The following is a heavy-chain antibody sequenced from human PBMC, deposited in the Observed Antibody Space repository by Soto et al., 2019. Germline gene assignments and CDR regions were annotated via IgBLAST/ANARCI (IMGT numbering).Heavy chain of an antibody. CDR3: ARGVGGGYSGYDLNFDY. V-gene: IGHV1-3*01. D-gene: IGHD5-12*01. CDR1: GYTFTSYA. J-gene: IGHJ4*02. CDR2: INAGNGNT. Sequence: ASVKVSCKASGYTFTSYAMHWVRQAPGQRLEWMGWINAGNGNTKYSQKFQGRVTITRDTSASTAYMELSSLRSEDTAVYYCARGVGGGYSGYDLNFDYWGQGTLVTVSS.